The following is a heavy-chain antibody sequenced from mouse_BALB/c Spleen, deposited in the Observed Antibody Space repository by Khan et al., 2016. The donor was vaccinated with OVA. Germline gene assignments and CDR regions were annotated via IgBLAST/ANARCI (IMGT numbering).Heavy chain of an antibody. V-gene: IGHV1S136*01. Sequence: VQLQQSGPELVKPGASVKMSCKASGYTFTNFVMHWVKQKPGQGLEWIGYINPYNDGPKYNEKFKDKATLTSDRSSSTAYLELSRLTSGDSAVYYCARYASSPYYAMDYWGQGTSVTVSS. D-gene: IGHD1-1*01. CDR3: ARYASSPYYAMDY. CDR2: INPYNDGP. CDR1: GYTFTNFV. J-gene: IGHJ4*01.